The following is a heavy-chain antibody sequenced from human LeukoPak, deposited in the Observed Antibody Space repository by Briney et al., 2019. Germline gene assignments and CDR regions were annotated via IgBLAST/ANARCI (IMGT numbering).Heavy chain of an antibody. V-gene: IGHV3-48*02. J-gene: IGHJ1*01. CDR3: ARSLYSSSWLPAEYFQH. Sequence: GGSLRLSCAASGFTSSSYSMNWVRQAPGKGLEWVSYISSSSSTIYYADSVKGRSTISRDNAKNSLYLQMNSLRDEDTAVYYCARSLYSSSWLPAEYFQHWGQGTLVTVSS. CDR2: ISSSSSTI. CDR1: GFTSSSYS. D-gene: IGHD6-13*01.